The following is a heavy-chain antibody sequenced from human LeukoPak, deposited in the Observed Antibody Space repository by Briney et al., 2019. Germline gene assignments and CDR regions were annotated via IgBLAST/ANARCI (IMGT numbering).Heavy chain of an antibody. CDR2: IYYSGST. CDR3: ARGVVAAAGRTFDF. V-gene: IGHV4-61*01. D-gene: IGHD6-13*01. Sequence: SETLSLTCTVSGYSISSGYYWSWIRQPPGKGLEWIGYIYYSGSTNYNPSLKSRVTISVDTSKNQFSLKLSSVTAADTAVYYCARGVVAAAGRTFDFWGQGTLVTVSS. J-gene: IGHJ4*02. CDR1: GYSISSGYY.